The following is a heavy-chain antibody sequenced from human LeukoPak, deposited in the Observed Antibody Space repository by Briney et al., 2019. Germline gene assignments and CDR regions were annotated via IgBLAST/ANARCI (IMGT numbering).Heavy chain of an antibody. D-gene: IGHD5-12*01. Sequence: GGSLRLSCAASGFTFSSYSMNWVRQAPGKGLEWVSYISSSSSTIYYADSAKGRFTISRDNSKNTLYLQMNSLRAEDTAVYYCAKVVATTGYFDYWGQGTLVTVSS. V-gene: IGHV3-48*01. CDR3: AKVVATTGYFDY. CDR1: GFTFSSYS. J-gene: IGHJ4*02. CDR2: ISSSSSTI.